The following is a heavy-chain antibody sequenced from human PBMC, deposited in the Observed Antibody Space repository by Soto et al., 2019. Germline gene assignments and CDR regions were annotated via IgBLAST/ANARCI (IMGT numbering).Heavy chain of an antibody. CDR2: ISPNSGGT. Sequence: GASVKVACNASGYTFTCYYMHWVRQAPGQGLEWMGWISPNSGGTNYAQKFKGWVTMTRDTSISTAYMELSRLRSDDTAVYYCARSPIEAAGYYYYHYGMDVWGQGTTVTVSS. J-gene: IGHJ6*02. D-gene: IGHD6-13*01. V-gene: IGHV1-2*04. CDR3: ARSPIEAAGYYYYHYGMDV. CDR1: GYTFTCYY.